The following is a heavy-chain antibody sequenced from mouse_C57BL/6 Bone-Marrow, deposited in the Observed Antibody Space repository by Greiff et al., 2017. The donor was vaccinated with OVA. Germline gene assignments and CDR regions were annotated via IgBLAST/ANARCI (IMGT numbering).Heavy chain of an antibody. Sequence: VQLQQPGAELVRPGTSVKLSCKASGYTFTSYWMHWVKQRPGQGLEWIGVIDPSDSYTNYNQKFKGKATLTVDTSSSTAYMQLSSLTSEDSAVYYCASGGDYDGYAMDYWGQGTSVTVSS. CDR3: ASGGDYDGYAMDY. V-gene: IGHV1-59*01. CDR1: GYTFTSYW. J-gene: IGHJ4*01. D-gene: IGHD2-4*01. CDR2: IDPSDSYT.